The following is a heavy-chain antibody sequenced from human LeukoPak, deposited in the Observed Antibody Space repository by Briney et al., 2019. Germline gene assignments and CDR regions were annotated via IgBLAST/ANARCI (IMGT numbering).Heavy chain of an antibody. V-gene: IGHV4-59*08. CDR3: AKHITPNYFDY. Sequence: SETLSLTCTVSGGSISSYYWSWIRQPPGKGLEWIGYIYDSGSTNYNPSLKSRVAFSVDTSKNQFSLKLRSVTAADTAVYYCAKHITPNYFDYWGQGNMVTVS. CDR1: GGSISSYY. D-gene: IGHD3-10*01. CDR2: IYDSGST. J-gene: IGHJ4*02.